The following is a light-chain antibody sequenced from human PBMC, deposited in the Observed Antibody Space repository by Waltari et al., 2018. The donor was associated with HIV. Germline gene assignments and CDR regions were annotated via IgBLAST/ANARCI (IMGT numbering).Light chain of an antibody. J-gene: IGLJ1*01. CDR2: QDS. Sequence: DLSQPASVSVSPGQTATVTCSGDKLGNRFVCWYRQKSGQSPELIIYQDSRRPSGISDRFSGSTSGNNATLTSRGTQSIDEGDYYCQAWDSNTFVFGSGTRVTVL. V-gene: IGLV3-1*01. CDR1: KLGNRF. CDR3: QAWDSNTFV.